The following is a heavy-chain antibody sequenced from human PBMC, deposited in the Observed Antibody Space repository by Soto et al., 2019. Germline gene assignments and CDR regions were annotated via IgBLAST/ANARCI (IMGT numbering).Heavy chain of an antibody. V-gene: IGHV1-18*01. CDR2: ISTYTGNT. D-gene: IGHD3-10*01. CDR1: GYTFDRYG. J-gene: IGHJ4*02. Sequence: QVQLVQSGPERKKPGAAVRVSCKASGYTFDRYGLSWVRQAPGQGLEWMGWISTYTGNTDNSQSFQGRVTMDTDTSTSTAYLDLRRLTSDDTAFYYCVRDVSVRSGSFGGYWGQGSLVTVSS. CDR3: VRDVSVRSGSFGGY.